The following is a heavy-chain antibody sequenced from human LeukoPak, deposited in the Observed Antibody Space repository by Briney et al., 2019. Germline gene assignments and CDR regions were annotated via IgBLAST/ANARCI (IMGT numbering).Heavy chain of an antibody. Sequence: PGGSLRLSCAASGFTFNSYEMIWVRQAPGPGLEWISYISSSGDLMYYADSVTGRFTNPRDSAQHSLYLQLNSLRADDTASYYCARDSLHNYGGTGYRYYFDYWGQGTLVTVSS. J-gene: IGHJ4*02. CDR3: ARDSLHNYGGTGYRYYFDY. CDR2: ISSSGDLM. D-gene: IGHD3-9*01. V-gene: IGHV3-48*03. CDR1: GFTFNSYE.